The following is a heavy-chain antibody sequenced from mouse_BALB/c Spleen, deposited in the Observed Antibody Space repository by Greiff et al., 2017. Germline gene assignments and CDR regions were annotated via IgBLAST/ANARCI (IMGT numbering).Heavy chain of an antibody. V-gene: IGHV5-15*02. J-gene: IGHJ3*01. D-gene: IGHD2-10*02. CDR2: ISNLAYSI. Sequence: EVQGVESGGGLVQPGGSRKLSCAASGFTFSDYGMAWVRQAPGKGPEWVAFISNLAYSIYYADTVTGRFTISRENAKNTLYLEMSSLRSEDTAMYYCASLVTERGFAYWGQGTLVTVSA. CDR1: GFTFSDYG. CDR3: ASLVTERGFAY.